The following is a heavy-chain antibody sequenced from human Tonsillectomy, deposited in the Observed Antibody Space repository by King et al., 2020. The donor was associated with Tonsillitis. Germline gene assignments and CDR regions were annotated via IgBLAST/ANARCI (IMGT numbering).Heavy chain of an antibody. V-gene: IGHV4-59*01. CDR2: IHYSGST. Sequence: LQLQESGPGLVKPSETLSLTCTVSGGSISSYYWSWLRQPPGKGLEWIGHIHYSGSTNYKSSLKSRVTISVDTSKNQFSLRLSSVTAADTAVYYCARASSYFDYWGQGTLVTVSS. J-gene: IGHJ4*02. CDR1: GGSISSYY. CDR3: ARASSYFDY.